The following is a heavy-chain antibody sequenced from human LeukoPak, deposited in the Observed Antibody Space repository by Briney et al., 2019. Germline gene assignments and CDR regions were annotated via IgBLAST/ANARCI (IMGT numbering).Heavy chain of an antibody. CDR3: ARIGYSSSSLDY. J-gene: IGHJ4*02. CDR1: GFTFSNYW. V-gene: IGHV3-7*01. CDR2: IKQDGSTK. Sequence: PGGSLRLSCAASGFTFSNYWMTWVRQAPGRGLEWVANIKQDGSTKYYVDSVKGRFTISRDNVKNSVYLQVNGLTAEDTALYYCARIGYSSSSLDYWGQGSLVTVSS. D-gene: IGHD6-6*01.